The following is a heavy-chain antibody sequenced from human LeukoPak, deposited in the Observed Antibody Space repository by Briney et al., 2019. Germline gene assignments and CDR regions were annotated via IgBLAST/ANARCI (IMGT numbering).Heavy chain of an antibody. Sequence: GASVKVSCKASGYTFTSYDINWVRQATGQGLEWMGWMNPNSGNTGYAQKFQGRVTMTRNTSISTAYMELSSLRSEDTAVYYCASILTELNYYYGMDVWGQGTTVTVSS. V-gene: IGHV1-8*01. CDR1: GYTFTSYD. J-gene: IGHJ6*02. D-gene: IGHD3-9*01. CDR2: MNPNSGNT. CDR3: ASILTELNYYYGMDV.